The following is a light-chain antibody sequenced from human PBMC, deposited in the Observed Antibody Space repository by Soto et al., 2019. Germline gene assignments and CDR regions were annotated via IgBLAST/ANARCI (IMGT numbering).Light chain of an antibody. CDR1: QGISSY. CDR2: AAS. J-gene: IGKJ1*01. CDR3: QQYYTYPWT. Sequence: DIQLTQSPSFLSASVGDRVTITCRASQGISSYLAWYQQKPGKAPKLLIYAASTLQSGVPSRFSGSGSGTDFTLTISLQSEDFATYYCQQYYTYPWTLGPGTKVDIK. V-gene: IGKV1-9*01.